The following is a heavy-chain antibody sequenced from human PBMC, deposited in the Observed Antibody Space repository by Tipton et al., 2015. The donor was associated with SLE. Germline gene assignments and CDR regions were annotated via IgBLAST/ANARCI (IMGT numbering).Heavy chain of an antibody. D-gene: IGHD5-12*01. CDR2: IYTSGST. V-gene: IGHV4-4*09. Sequence: LRLSCAVYGGSFSGYYWSWIRQPPGKGLEWIGYIYTSGSTNYNPSLKSRVPISVDTSKNQFSLKLSSVTAADTAVYYCAREGYDFWGQGTLVTVSS. CDR1: GGSFSGYY. J-gene: IGHJ4*02. CDR3: AREGYDF.